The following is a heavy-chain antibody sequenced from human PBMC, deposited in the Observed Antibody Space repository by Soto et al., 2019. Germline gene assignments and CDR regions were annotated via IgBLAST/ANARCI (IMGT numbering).Heavy chain of an antibody. J-gene: IGHJ4*02. CDR3: AKGTGDYGDYEAHDY. CDR1: GFTFSSYG. Sequence: QVQLVESGGGVVQPGRSLRLSCAASGFTFSSYGMHWVRQAPGKGLEWVAVISYDGSNKYYADSVKGRFTISRDNSKNTLYLQMNSLRAEDTAVYYCAKGTGDYGDYEAHDYWGQGTLVTVSS. V-gene: IGHV3-30*18. CDR2: ISYDGSNK. D-gene: IGHD4-17*01.